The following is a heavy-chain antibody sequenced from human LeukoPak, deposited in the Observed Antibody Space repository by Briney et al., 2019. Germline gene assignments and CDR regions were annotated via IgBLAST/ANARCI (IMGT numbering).Heavy chain of an antibody. CDR3: ARGPHERSGYPDD. Sequence: GASVKVSCKASGYTFNTYGITWVRQAPGQWLEWMGWISPYNGNTNYAQKFQGRVTLTTDTSTSTAYMELRSLRSDDTAVYYCARGPHERSGYPDDWGQGTLVTVSS. V-gene: IGHV1-18*01. CDR2: ISPYNGNT. D-gene: IGHD3-22*01. J-gene: IGHJ4*02. CDR1: GYTFNTYG.